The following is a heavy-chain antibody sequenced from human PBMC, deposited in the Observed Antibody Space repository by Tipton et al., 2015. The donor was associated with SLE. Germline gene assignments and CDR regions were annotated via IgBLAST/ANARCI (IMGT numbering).Heavy chain of an antibody. Sequence: TLSLTCTVSGGSISSGSYYWSWIRQPAGKGLEWIGRIYTSGSTNYNPSLKSRVTISVDTSKNQFSLKLSSVTAADTAVYYCARDIAVAGEGAFDIWGQGTMVTVSS. D-gene: IGHD6-19*01. J-gene: IGHJ3*02. V-gene: IGHV4-61*02. CDR1: GGSISSGSYY. CDR2: IYTSGST. CDR3: ARDIAVAGEGAFDI.